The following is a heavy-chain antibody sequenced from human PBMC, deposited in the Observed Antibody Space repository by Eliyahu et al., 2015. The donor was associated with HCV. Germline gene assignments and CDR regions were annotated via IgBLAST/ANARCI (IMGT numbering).Heavy chain of an antibody. Sequence: QLQLQESGPGLVKPSETLSLTCTVSGGSISSTSYXWGWIRQPPGKGLEWIGSIYFRGSTYHNPSLKSRVTISVDTSKNQFSLRLSSVTAADTAVYYCARHRFLGSYSSGWSYLDYWGQGTLVT. CDR2: IYFRGST. CDR1: GGSISSTSYX. J-gene: IGHJ4*02. D-gene: IGHD6-19*01. CDR3: ARHRFLGSYSSGWSYLDY. V-gene: IGHV4-39*01.